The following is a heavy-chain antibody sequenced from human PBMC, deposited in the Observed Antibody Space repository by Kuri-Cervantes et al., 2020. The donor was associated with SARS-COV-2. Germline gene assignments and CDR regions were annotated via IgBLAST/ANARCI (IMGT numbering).Heavy chain of an antibody. Sequence: GGSLRLSCAASGFTFSSYSMNWVRQAPGKGLEWVSSISSSSSYIYYADSVKGRFTISRDNAKNSLYLQMNSLRAEDTAVYYCAKERFATGAYFGGGLDFWGQGTLVTVSS. CDR3: AKERFATGAYFGGGLDF. CDR2: ISSSSSYI. V-gene: IGHV3-21*01. CDR1: GFTFSSYS. D-gene: IGHD1-1*01. J-gene: IGHJ4*02.